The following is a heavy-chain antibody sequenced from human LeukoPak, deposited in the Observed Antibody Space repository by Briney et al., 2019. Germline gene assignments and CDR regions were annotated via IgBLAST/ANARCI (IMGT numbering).Heavy chain of an antibody. Sequence: GWSLRLSCSASGFTFSSYAMHWVRQAPGKGLEYVSAISSNGGSTYYADSVKGRFTISRDNSKNTLYLQMSSLRAEDTAVYYCVKDKQQLVLGYFDYWGQGTLVTVSS. D-gene: IGHD6-13*01. CDR2: ISSNGGST. V-gene: IGHV3-64D*06. CDR1: GFTFSSYA. J-gene: IGHJ4*02. CDR3: VKDKQQLVLGYFDY.